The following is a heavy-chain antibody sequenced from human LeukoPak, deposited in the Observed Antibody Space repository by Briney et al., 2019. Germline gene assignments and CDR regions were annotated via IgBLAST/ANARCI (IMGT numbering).Heavy chain of an antibody. D-gene: IGHD5-24*01. CDR2: ISGSGGST. J-gene: IGHJ4*02. Sequence: GGSLRLSCAASGFTFSSYGMSWVRPAPGKGLEWVSAISGSGGSTYYADSVKGRFTISRDNSKNTLYLQMNSLRAEDTAVYYCATRPRWYYFDYWGQGTLVTVSS. V-gene: IGHV3-23*01. CDR1: GFTFSSYG. CDR3: ATRPRWYYFDY.